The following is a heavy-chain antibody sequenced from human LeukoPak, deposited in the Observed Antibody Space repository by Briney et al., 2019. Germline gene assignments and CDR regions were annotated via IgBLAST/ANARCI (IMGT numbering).Heavy chain of an antibody. CDR3: ATSERVIVGAIQLPSYFDY. D-gene: IGHD1-26*01. CDR2: IYYSGST. Sequence: SETLSLTCNVSGGSISSYYWSWIRQPPGKGLEWIGYIYYSGSTTYNPSLKSRVTISVDTSKNQFSLKLSSVTAADTAVYYCATSERVIVGAIQLPSYFDYWGQGTLVTVSS. CDR1: GGSISSYY. V-gene: IGHV4-59*08. J-gene: IGHJ4*02.